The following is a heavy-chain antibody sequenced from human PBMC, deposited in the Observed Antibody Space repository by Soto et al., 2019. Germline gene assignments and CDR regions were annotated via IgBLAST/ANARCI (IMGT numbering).Heavy chain of an antibody. V-gene: IGHV1-69*13. D-gene: IGHD6-19*01. Sequence: SVKVSCKASGGTFSSYAISWVRQAPGQGLEWMGGIIPIFGTANYAQKFQGRVTITADESTSTAYMELSSLRSEDTAVYYCARPRRIAVAGTALDYYYYGMDVWGQGTTVTVSS. CDR2: IIPIFGTA. CDR1: GGTFSSYA. CDR3: ARPRRIAVAGTALDYYYYGMDV. J-gene: IGHJ6*02.